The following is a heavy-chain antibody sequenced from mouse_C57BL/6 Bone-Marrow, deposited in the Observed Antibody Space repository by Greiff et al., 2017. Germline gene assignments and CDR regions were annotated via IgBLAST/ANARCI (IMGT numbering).Heavy chain of an antibody. J-gene: IGHJ1*03. V-gene: IGHV3-6*01. CDR2: KSYDGSN. CDR3: AREVTVATRYFDV. CDR1: GYSITSGYY. D-gene: IGHD1-1*02. Sequence: EVKLMESGPGLVKPSQSLSLTCSVTGYSITSGYYWYWIRQFPGNKLEWMGYKSYDGSNNYNPSLKNPISSTRDTSKNQFFLKLNSVTTEDTATYYCAREVTVATRYFDVWGTGTTVTVSS.